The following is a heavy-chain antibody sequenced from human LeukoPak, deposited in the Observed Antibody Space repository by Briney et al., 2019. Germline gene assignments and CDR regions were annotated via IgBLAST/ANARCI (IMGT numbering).Heavy chain of an antibody. CDR2: IYTGGST. CDR3: AKGSSGWYQGGNWYFDL. V-gene: IGHV3-53*01. Sequence: PGGSLRLSCAASAFTFSSNYMTWVRQAPGRGLEWVALIYTGGSTYYSDSVKGRFTISRDNSKKTLYLQMISLRTDDTAVYYCAKGSSGWYQGGNWYFDLWGRGTLVSVSS. CDR1: AFTFSSNY. D-gene: IGHD6-19*01. J-gene: IGHJ2*01.